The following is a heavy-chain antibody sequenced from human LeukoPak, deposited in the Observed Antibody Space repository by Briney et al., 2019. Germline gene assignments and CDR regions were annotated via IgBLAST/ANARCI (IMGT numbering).Heavy chain of an antibody. J-gene: IGHJ5*02. CDR1: GDSISSGPYY. Sequence: SETLSLTCSVSGDSISSGPYYWDWVRQPPGKCLEWIGSIYYDGSPYYSPSLQGRVTISIDTSKNQFSLQLNSVTAADTAVYSCARIINTGIYGRGWFDRWGQGTLVTVSS. CDR2: IYYDGSP. V-gene: IGHV4-39*07. CDR3: ARIINTGIYGRGWFDR. D-gene: IGHD1-26*01.